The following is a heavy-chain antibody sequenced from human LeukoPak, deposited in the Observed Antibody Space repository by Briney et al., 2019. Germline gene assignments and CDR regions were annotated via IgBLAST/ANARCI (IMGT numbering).Heavy chain of an antibody. Sequence: GGSLRLSCAASGFTFSSYSMNWVRQAPGKGLEWVSSISGRSSSIYYADSVKGRFTISRDNAKNSLYLQMDSLRAEDTAVYFCARVLSNSRPEWGQGTLVTVSS. J-gene: IGHJ4*02. CDR1: GFTFSSYS. D-gene: IGHD2-21*01. CDR2: ISGRSSSI. CDR3: ARVLSNSRPE. V-gene: IGHV3-21*01.